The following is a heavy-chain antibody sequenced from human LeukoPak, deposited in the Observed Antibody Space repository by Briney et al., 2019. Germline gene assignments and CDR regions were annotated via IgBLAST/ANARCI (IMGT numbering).Heavy chain of an antibody. V-gene: IGHV3-30*18. CDR3: AKETQHYYDFWSGYPGGGYFDY. Sequence: PGRSLRLSCAASGFTFSSYGMHWVRQAPGKGLEWVAVISYDGSNKYYADSVKGRFTISRDNSKNTLYLQMNSPRAEDTAVYYCAKETQHYYDFWSGYPGGGYFDYWGQGTLVTVSS. CDR2: ISYDGSNK. CDR1: GFTFSSYG. J-gene: IGHJ4*02. D-gene: IGHD3-3*01.